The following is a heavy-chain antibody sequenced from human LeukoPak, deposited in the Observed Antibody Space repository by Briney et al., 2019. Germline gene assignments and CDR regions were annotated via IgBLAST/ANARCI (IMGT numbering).Heavy chain of an antibody. Sequence: SETLSLTCTVSGGSISSHYWSWIRQPPGKGLEWIGYIYYSGSTNYNPSLESRVTISVDTSKNQFSLKLSSVTAADTAVYYCARGRGRWLQLNPYFDYWGQGTLVTVSS. J-gene: IGHJ4*02. CDR1: GGSISSHY. V-gene: IGHV4-59*11. D-gene: IGHD5-24*01. CDR3: ARGRGRWLQLNPYFDY. CDR2: IYYSGST.